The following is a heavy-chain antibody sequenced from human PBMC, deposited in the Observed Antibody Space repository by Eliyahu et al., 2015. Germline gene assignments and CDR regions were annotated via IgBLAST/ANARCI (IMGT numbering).Heavy chain of an antibody. CDR1: GYTFTSYG. D-gene: IGHD6-13*01. J-gene: IGHJ6*02. CDR2: VSAYNGNT. CDR3: ARGAAGTLYYYYGMDV. V-gene: IGHV1-18*01. Sequence: QVQLVQSGAEVKKPGASVKVSCKASGYTFTSYGISWVRQAPGQGPEGMGWVSAYNGNTNYAQKLQGRVTMTTDTSTSTAYMELRSLRSDDTAVYYCARGAAGTLYYYYGMDVWGQGTTVTVSS.